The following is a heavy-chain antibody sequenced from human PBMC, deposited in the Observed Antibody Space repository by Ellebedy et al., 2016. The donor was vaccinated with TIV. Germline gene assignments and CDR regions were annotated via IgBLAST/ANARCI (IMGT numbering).Heavy chain of an antibody. V-gene: IGHV3-7*01. Sequence: PGGSLRLSCGASGFPFSSSWMSWVRQAPGKGLEWVANINQDGSVKNYVDSVKGRFTLSSDNAKNSLYLQMNSLSAKDTAVYFCSRDATAGKTDYWGQGTLVTVSS. D-gene: IGHD6-13*01. CDR1: GFPFSSSW. J-gene: IGHJ4*02. CDR2: INQDGSVK. CDR3: SRDATAGKTDY.